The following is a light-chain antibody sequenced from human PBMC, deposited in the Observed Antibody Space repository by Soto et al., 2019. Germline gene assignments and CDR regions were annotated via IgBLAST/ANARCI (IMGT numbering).Light chain of an antibody. CDR3: RQYNNWPLT. Sequence: EIVMTQSPATLSVSPGGRATVPCRASQSVSSNVAWYQQIPGQTPRLLIYGASTRATGIPVRFSGSGSGTEFTLTISSLQSEDFAVYYCRQYNNWPLTFGQGTRLEI. J-gene: IGKJ5*01. CDR1: QSVSSN. V-gene: IGKV3-15*01. CDR2: GAS.